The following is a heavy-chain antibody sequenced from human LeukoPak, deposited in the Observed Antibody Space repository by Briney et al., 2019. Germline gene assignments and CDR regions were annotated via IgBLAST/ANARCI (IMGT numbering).Heavy chain of an antibody. J-gene: IGHJ4*02. CDR2: ISSSSSYI. Sequence: PGGSLRLSCAASGFTLSNYWMIHWVRQAPGKGLEWVSSISSSSSYIYYVDSVKGRFTISRDNAKNSLYLQMNSLRVEDTAVYYCAKDWGYTTMVSYYFDYWGQGALVTVSS. D-gene: IGHD5-18*01. CDR3: AKDWGYTTMVSYYFDY. V-gene: IGHV3-21*01. CDR1: GFTLSNYW.